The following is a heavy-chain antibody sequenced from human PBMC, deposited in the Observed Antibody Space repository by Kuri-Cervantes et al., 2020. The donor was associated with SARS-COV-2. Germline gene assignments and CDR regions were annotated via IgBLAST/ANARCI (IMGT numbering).Heavy chain of an antibody. CDR2: ISYDGSNK. V-gene: IGHV3-30-3*01. D-gene: IGHD6-19*01. Sequence: GESLKISCAASGFTFSSYAMHWVRQAPGKGLEWVAVISYDGSNKYYADSVKGRFTISRDNSKNTLYLQMNSLRAEDTAVYYRARDHRIAVAALDYWGQGTLVTVSS. J-gene: IGHJ4*02. CDR1: GFTFSSYA. CDR3: ARDHRIAVAALDY.